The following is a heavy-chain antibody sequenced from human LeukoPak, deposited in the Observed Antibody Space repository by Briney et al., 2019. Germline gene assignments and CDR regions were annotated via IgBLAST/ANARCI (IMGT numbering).Heavy chain of an antibody. J-gene: IGHJ4*02. CDR1: GFTFSNYA. Sequence: GGSLRLSCAASGFTFSNYAMNWVRQAPGKGPEWVSAISGSGGNTYYSDSVKGRFTISRDNSKNTLYLQMNSLRAEDTAIYYCAKGPMGRGFDYWGQGTMVTVSS. CDR2: ISGSGGNT. V-gene: IGHV3-23*01. D-gene: IGHD3-10*01. CDR3: AKGPMGRGFDY.